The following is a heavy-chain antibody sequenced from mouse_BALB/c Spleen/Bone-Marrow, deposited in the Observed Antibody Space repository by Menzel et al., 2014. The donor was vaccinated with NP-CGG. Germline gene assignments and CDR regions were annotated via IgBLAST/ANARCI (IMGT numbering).Heavy chain of an antibody. CDR2: INPYNGDT. CDR3: GRSKYGNYDAMDY. D-gene: IGHD2-10*02. CDR1: GYSFTGYF. V-gene: IGHV1-37*01. Sequence: EVQLQQSGPELVKPGASVKISCKASGYSFTGYFMNWVKQGHGKSLEWIGRINPYNGDTFYNQKFKGKATLTVDKSSSTAHMELLSLTSEDSAVYYCGRSKYGNYDAMDYWGQGTSVTVSS. J-gene: IGHJ4*01.